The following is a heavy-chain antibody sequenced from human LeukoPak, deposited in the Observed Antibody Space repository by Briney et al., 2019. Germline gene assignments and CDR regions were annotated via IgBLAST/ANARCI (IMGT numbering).Heavy chain of an antibody. CDR2: ISAYNGNT. J-gene: IGHJ6*03. V-gene: IGHV1-18*01. Sequence: ASVKVSCKASGYTFTSYGISWVRQAPGQGLEWMGWISAYNGNTSYAQKLEGRVTMTTDTSTSTAYMELRSLRSDDTAVYHCARDVPAAAGTFKSYYYYYYMDVWGKGTTVTVSS. CDR3: ARDVPAAAGTFKSYYYYYYMDV. CDR1: GYTFTSYG. D-gene: IGHD6-13*01.